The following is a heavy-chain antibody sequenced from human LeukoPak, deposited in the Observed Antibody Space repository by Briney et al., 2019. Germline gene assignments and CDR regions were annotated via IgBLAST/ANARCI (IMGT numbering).Heavy chain of an antibody. D-gene: IGHD1-26*01. CDR3: ARDPVGGSTIFDY. Sequence: SQTLSLTCAITGDSVSSNSDAWNWIRQSPSRGLEWLGRTYYRSKWCYDYAVAVKSRISINPDTSKNQFSLQLSSVTPEDTAVYYCARDPVGGSTIFDYWGQGTLVTVSS. CDR2: TYYRSKWCY. J-gene: IGHJ4*02. V-gene: IGHV6-1*01. CDR1: GDSVSSNSDA.